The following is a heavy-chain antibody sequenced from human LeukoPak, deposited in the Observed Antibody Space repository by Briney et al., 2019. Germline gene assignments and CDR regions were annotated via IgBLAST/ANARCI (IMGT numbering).Heavy chain of an antibody. J-gene: IGHJ4*02. CDR3: ARDGSGFFDY. CDR1: AYAFTIYG. CDR2: ISAYNGNT. V-gene: IGHV1-18*01. Sequence: GASVTLTFTSSAYAFTIYGICLDRHAPGQGLEWMGWISAYNGNTNYAQKLQGRVTMTTDTSTSTAYMELRSLRSDDTAVYYCARDGSGFFDYWGQGTLVTVSS. D-gene: IGHD6-19*01.